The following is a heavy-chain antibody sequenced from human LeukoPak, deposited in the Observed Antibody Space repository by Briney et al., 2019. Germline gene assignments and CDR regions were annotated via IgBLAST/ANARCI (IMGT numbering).Heavy chain of an antibody. CDR3: AEDQRWESPHYLDS. D-gene: IGHD1-26*01. CDR1: GFTFSNFA. Sequence: PGGSLRLSCAASGFTFSNFAMHWVRQAPGKGLEWVAVISGSAHKIRYADSVRGRFTISRDNSKNTLYVQMNSLRDEDTAVYYCAEDQRWESPHYLDSWGQGTLVTVSS. CDR2: ISGSAHKI. J-gene: IGHJ4*02. V-gene: IGHV3-23*01.